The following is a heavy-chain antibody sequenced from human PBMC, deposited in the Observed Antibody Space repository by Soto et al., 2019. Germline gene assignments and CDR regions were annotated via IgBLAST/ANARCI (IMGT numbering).Heavy chain of an antibody. Sequence: QVQLVESGGGVVQPGRSLRLSCAASGFTFSSYAMHWVRQAPGKGLEWVAIISYDGSNKYYAESVKGRFTISRDNSKNTLYLQMNSLRAEDTAVDYCAREGGYDSSGYAIGFDYWGQGTLVTVSS. CDR3: AREGGYDSSGYAIGFDY. CDR1: GFTFSSYA. V-gene: IGHV3-30-3*01. J-gene: IGHJ4*02. CDR2: ISYDGSNK. D-gene: IGHD3-22*01.